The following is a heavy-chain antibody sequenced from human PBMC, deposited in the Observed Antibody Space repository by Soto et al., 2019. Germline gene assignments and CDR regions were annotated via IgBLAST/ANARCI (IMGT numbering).Heavy chain of an antibody. D-gene: IGHD6-13*01. J-gene: IGHJ6*04. CDR3: AEDQGRDDSSSWYKRKLHYYYHGMDV. Sequence: VKVSCKSSGFTFTSSAVQWVRQACGRRLEWIVCIVAGSGNTNYAQKFQERVTITRDMSTSTAYMELSSLRAEDTAVYYCAEDQGRDDSSSWYKRKLHYYYHGMDVWGKGTTVTAYS. CDR1: GFTFTSSA. V-gene: IGHV1-58*01. CDR2: IVAGSGNT.